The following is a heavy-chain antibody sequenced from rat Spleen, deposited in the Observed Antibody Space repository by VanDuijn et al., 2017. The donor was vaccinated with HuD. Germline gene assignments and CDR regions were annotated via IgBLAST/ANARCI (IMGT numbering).Heavy chain of an antibody. CDR3: ARAGYLRDWYFDF. D-gene: IGHD2-2*01. Sequence: EVQLVETGGGLVQPGRSLKLSCVASGFTFSSYWMYWIRQAPGKGLEWVSSINTDGGNTYYRDSVKGRFTVSRDNAKSILYLQMDSLRSEDTATYHCARAGYLRDWYFDFWGPGAMVTVSS. CDR1: GFTFSSYW. CDR2: INTDGGNT. J-gene: IGHJ1*01. V-gene: IGHV5-58*01.